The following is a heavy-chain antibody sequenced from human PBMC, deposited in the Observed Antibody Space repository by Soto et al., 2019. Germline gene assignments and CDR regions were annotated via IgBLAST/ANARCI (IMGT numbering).Heavy chain of an antibody. CDR2: TYYRSKWYN. CDR3: ARDRRSSSFSREKGYYYGMDV. CDR1: VDSVSSNSAA. Sequence: SQTLSLTCAISVDSVSSNSAAWNWIRQSPSRGLEWLGRTYYRSKWYNDYAVSVKSRITINPDTSKNQFSLQLNSVTPEDTAVYYCARDRRSSSFSREKGYYYGMDVWGQGTTVTVSS. J-gene: IGHJ6*02. D-gene: IGHD6-6*01. V-gene: IGHV6-1*01.